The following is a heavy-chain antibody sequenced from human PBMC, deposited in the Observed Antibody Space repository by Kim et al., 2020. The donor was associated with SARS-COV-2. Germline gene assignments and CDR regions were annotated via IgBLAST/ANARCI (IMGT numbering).Heavy chain of an antibody. CDR1: GYTFTSYY. CDR3: ARERNRGYYDSSGSAKYFQH. CDR2: INPSGGST. Sequence: ASVKVSCKASGYTFTSYYMHWVRQAPGQGLEWMGIINPSGGSTSYAQKFQGRVTMTRDTSTSTVYMELSSLRSEDTAVYYCARERNRGYYDSSGSAKYFQHWGQGTLVTVSS. D-gene: IGHD3-22*01. V-gene: IGHV1-46*01. J-gene: IGHJ1*01.